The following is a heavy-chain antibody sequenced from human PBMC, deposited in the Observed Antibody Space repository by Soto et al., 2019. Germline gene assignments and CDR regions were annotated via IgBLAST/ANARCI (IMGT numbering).Heavy chain of an antibody. Sequence: ASVKVSCKASGGTFSSYAISWVRQAPGQGLEWMGGIIPIFGTANYAQKFQGRVTITADESTSTAYMELSSLRSEDTAVYYCAGGTCSGGSCYSSPSDYWGQGTLVTVSS. CDR3: AGGTCSGGSCYSSPSDY. D-gene: IGHD2-15*01. V-gene: IGHV1-69*13. CDR2: IIPIFGTA. J-gene: IGHJ4*02. CDR1: GGTFSSYA.